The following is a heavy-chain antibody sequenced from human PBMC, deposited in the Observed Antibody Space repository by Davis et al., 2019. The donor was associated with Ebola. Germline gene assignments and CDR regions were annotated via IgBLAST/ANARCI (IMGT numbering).Heavy chain of an antibody. CDR1: GFTFSGSS. J-gene: IGHJ3*02. D-gene: IGHD2-21*02. Sequence: GESLKISCAASGFTFSGSSMNWLRQAPGKGLEWVAHISVGTKTTHYADSVKGRFTISRDNVKNSLYLQMNSLTDEDRAVYYCARGVDYGFDIWGQGTMVTVSS. CDR2: ISVGTKTT. CDR3: ARGVDYGFDI. V-gene: IGHV3-48*02.